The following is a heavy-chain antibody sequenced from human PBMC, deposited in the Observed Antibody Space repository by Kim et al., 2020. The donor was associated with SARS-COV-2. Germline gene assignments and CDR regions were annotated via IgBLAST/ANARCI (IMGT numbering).Heavy chain of an antibody. CDR1: GFTFDDYA. V-gene: IGHV3-9*01. Sequence: GGSLRLSCAASGFTFDDYAMHWVRQAPGKGLEWVSGISWNSGSIGYADSVKGRFTISRDNAKNSLYLQMNSLRAEDTALYYCAKGWSLLDTAIVDYWGQGTLVTVSS. J-gene: IGHJ4*02. CDR2: ISWNSGSI. CDR3: AKGWSLLDTAIVDY. D-gene: IGHD5-18*01.